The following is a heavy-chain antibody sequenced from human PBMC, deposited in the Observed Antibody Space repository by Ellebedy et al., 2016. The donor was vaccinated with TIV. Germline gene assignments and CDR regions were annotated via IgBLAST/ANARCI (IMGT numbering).Heavy chain of an antibody. CDR2: INHSGST. D-gene: IGHD6-13*01. CDR1: GGSISSYY. Sequence: MPSETLSLTCTVSGGSISSYYWSWIPKPPGKGLEWIGEINHSGSTNYNPSLKSRVTISVDTSKNQFSLKLSSVTAAETPVYYCASTSSLTLLFEYWGQGTLVTVSS. J-gene: IGHJ4*02. V-gene: IGHV4-59*01. CDR3: ASTSSLTLLFEY.